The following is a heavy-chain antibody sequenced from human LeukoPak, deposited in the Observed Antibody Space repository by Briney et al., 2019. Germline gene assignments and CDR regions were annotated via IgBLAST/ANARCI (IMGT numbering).Heavy chain of an antibody. D-gene: IGHD3-3*01. CDR1: GGSISSYY. V-gene: IGHV4-59*01. CDR2: IYYSGST. J-gene: IGHJ4*02. CDR3: ARAGYYDFWSGYYTNTYFDY. Sequence: SETLSLTCTVSGGSISSYYWSWIRQPPGKGLEWIGYIYYSGSTNYNPSLKSRVTISVDTSKNQFSLKLSSVTAADTAVYYCARAGYYDFWSGYYTNTYFDYWGQGTLVTVSS.